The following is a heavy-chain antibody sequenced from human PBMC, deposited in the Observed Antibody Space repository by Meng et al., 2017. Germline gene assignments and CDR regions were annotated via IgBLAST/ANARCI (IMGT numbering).Heavy chain of an antibody. CDR1: GGTFSSYA. Sequence: GQGVGFGAEGKKPGSSVKVSCKASGGTFSSYAISWLRQAPGQGLEWMGGIIPIFGTANYAQKFQGRVTITADESTSTAYMELSSLRSEDTAVYYCARDSDSSSWYDYFGYWGQGTLVTVSS. CDR2: IIPIFGTA. J-gene: IGHJ4*02. CDR3: ARDSDSSSWYDYFGY. D-gene: IGHD6-13*01. V-gene: IGHV1-69*01.